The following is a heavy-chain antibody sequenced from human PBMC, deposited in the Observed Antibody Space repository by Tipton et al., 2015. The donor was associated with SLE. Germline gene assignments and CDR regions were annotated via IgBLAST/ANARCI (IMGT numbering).Heavy chain of an antibody. CDR1: GGSISSHY. J-gene: IGHJ3*01. CDR2: FNYSGST. V-gene: IGHV4-59*11. Sequence: TLSLTCTVSGGSISSHYWSWIRRPPGKALEWIAYFNYSGSTNYNPSLKSPVTMSVDTSKNQFSLTLLSVTAADTAVYFCARIIAGHGDAFDVWGQGTMVTVSS. CDR3: ARIIAGHGDAFDV.